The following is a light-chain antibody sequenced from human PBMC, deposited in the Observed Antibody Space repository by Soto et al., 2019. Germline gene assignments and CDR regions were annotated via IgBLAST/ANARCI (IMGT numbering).Light chain of an antibody. V-gene: IGKV3-20*01. CDR2: GAS. J-gene: IGKJ1*01. Sequence: EIVLTQSPATLSLSPGERATLSCLARQSVSSSYLAWYQQKPGQAPRLLIYGASSRATGIPDRFSGSGSGTDFTLTISRLEPEDFAVYYCQQYGSSPRTFGQGTKVDIK. CDR1: QSVSSSY. CDR3: QQYGSSPRT.